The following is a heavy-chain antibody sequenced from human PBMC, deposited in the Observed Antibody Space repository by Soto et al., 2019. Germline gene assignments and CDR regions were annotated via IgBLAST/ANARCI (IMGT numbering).Heavy chain of an antibody. CDR2: ISSDGTTT. V-gene: IGHV3-74*01. CDR3: AIQDCTNYVCLEAAVTVGGALES. J-gene: IGHJ1*01. CDR1: GFTFRKFW. D-gene: IGHD2-8*01. Sequence: EVQLVQSGGGLAQPGKSLRLSCAASGFTFRKFWMYWVRQVPGKGPVWVSYISSDGTTTDYADSVKGRFTISRDNAKDTLYLQMDSLRAEDTAVYYCAIQDCTNYVCLEAAVTVGGALESWGQGTLVTVSS.